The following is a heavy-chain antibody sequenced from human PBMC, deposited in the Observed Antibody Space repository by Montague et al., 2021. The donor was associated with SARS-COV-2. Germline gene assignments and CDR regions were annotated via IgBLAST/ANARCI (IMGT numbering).Heavy chain of an antibody. CDR3: VRASLIKSGIAVAGTTVY. V-gene: IGHV3-30*09. CDR1: GFTFNNYA. CDR2: ITYDGSNK. Sequence: SLRLSCAASGFTFNNYAMHWVRQAPGKGLVWVALITYDGSNKYYADSVKGRFAISRDNSKNTLYLQMNSLRAEDTAVYYCVRASLIKSGIAVAGTTVYWGQGTLVTISS. D-gene: IGHD6-19*01. J-gene: IGHJ4*02.